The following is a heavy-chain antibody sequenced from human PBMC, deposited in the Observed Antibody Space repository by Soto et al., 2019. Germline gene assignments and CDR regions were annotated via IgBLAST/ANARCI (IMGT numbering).Heavy chain of an antibody. Sequence: GGSLRLSCAASGFTFSSYAMSWVRQAPGKGLEWVSAISGSGGSTYYADSVKGRFTISRDNSKNTLYLQMNSLRAEDTAVYYCAKDQDRYYHDSSGYYNYWGQGTLVTVSS. CDR2: ISGSGGST. CDR3: AKDQDRYYHDSSGYYNY. CDR1: GFTFSSYA. V-gene: IGHV3-23*01. J-gene: IGHJ4*02. D-gene: IGHD3-22*01.